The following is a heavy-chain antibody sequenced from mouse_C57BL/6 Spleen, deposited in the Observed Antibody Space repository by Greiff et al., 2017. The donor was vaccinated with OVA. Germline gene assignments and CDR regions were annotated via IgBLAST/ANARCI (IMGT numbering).Heavy chain of an antibody. D-gene: IGHD1-1*01. CDR3: ARSLYGSSSYYYAMDY. CDR1: GYTFTSYW. Sequence: VQLQQSGAELVKPGASVKLSCKASGYTFTSYWMHWVKQRPGRGLEWIGRIDPNSGGTRYNEKFKSKATLTVDKPSSTAYMQLSSLTSEDSAFYYCARSLYGSSSYYYAMDYWGQGTSVTVSS. CDR2: IDPNSGGT. J-gene: IGHJ4*01. V-gene: IGHV1-72*01.